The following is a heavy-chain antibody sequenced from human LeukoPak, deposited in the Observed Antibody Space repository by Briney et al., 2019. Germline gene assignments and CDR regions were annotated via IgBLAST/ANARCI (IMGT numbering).Heavy chain of an antibody. Sequence: GGSLRLSCAASGFTFSDYSMHWVRKAPGKGLEWVAVIASDGSHTFYVESVKGRFTISRDNSKNTLYLQMNSLRAEDTAVYFCARERQDTIVHSGAFDIWGQGTMVTVSS. CDR1: GFTFSDYS. V-gene: IGHV3-30-3*01. CDR2: IASDGSHT. D-gene: IGHD3-10*01. J-gene: IGHJ3*02. CDR3: ARERQDTIVHSGAFDI.